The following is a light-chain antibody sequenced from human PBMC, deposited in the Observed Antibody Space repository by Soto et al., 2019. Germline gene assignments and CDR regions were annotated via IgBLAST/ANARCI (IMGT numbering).Light chain of an antibody. CDR3: SSYTSNNNLL. CDR2: DVT. V-gene: IGLV2-14*03. CDR1: SSDVGGSDY. J-gene: IGLJ2*01. Sequence: QSVLTQPASVSGSPGQSITISCTGTSSDVGGSDYVSWYQQHPGKAPKLMIYDVTNRPSGVSNRFSGSKSDNTASLTISGLQADFEADYYCSSYTSNNNLLFGGGTNVTVL.